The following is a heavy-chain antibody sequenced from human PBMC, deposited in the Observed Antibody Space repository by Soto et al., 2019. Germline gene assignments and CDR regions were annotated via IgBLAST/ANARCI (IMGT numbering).Heavy chain of an antibody. CDR2: INPSGGST. Sequence: ASVKVSCKASGYTFTSYYMHCVRQAPGQGLEWMGIINPSGGSTSYAQKFQGRVTMTRDTSTSTVYMELSSLRSEDTAVYYCARDGSTSFYYYYGMDVWGQGTTVTVSS. V-gene: IGHV1-46*01. D-gene: IGHD2-2*01. J-gene: IGHJ6*02. CDR1: GYTFTSYY. CDR3: ARDGSTSFYYYYGMDV.